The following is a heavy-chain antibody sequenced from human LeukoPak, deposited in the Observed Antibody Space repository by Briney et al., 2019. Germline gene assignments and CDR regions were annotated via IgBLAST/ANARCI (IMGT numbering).Heavy chain of an antibody. CDR2: IYSGGST. V-gene: IGHV3-66*02. CDR3: ARGGGAYCGGDCYRNFDY. CDR1: GITVSSDY. J-gene: IGHJ4*02. D-gene: IGHD2-21*02. Sequence: GGSLRLSCAASGITVSSDYMSWVRQAPGEGLEWVSVIYSGGSTSYANSVKGRFSISRDNSKNTLYLEMNSLRPEDTAVYYCARGGGAYCGGDCYRNFDYWGQGTLVTVSS.